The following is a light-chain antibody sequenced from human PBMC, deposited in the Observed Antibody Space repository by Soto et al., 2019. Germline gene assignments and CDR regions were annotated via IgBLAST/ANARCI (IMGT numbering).Light chain of an antibody. CDR2: AAS. J-gene: IGKJ4*01. Sequence: DIQMTQSPSSLSASVGDRVTITCRASQTFNNYLTWYRHKPGTAPKLLIYAASNLQSGVPSRFSGSGSGTDFTLTISSLQPEDSATYFCQQIYSAPLTFGGGTKVEIK. V-gene: IGKV1-39*01. CDR3: QQIYSAPLT. CDR1: QTFNNY.